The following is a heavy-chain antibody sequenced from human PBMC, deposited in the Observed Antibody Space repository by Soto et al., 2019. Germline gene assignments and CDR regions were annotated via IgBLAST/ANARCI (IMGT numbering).Heavy chain of an antibody. CDR3: ARDGPGAGNDDFDY. V-gene: IGHV1-2*02. D-gene: IGHD6-13*01. Sequence: QVQLVQSGADVKKPGDSMRVSCKASAYTFTGYYIHWVRQAPGQGLEWMGWMNPKNSDTGYAPQFQGRVTMTRDTSINTAHMDLRRLTSDDTAIYYCARDGPGAGNDDFDYWGQGALVTVSS. J-gene: IGHJ4*02. CDR2: MNPKNSDT. CDR1: AYTFTGYY.